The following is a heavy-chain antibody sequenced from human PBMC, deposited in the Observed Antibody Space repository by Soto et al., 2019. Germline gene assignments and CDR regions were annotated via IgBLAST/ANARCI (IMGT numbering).Heavy chain of an antibody. V-gene: IGHV1-69*01. J-gene: IGHJ4*02. Sequence: QVQLVQSGAEVRKPGSSVKVSCKASGGTFSRHAISWVRQAPGQGLAWMGGIIHIFGTANHAQKFQGRVTIMADESTSTVYMELSSRRSEDKAMYYCARGWGYDSNDYYYAYWGQGNLVLGSS. CDR3: ARGWGYDSNDYYYAY. D-gene: IGHD3-22*01. CDR1: GGTFSRHA. CDR2: IIHIFGTA.